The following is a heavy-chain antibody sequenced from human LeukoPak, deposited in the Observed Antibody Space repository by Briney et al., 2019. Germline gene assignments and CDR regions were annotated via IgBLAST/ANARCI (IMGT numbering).Heavy chain of an antibody. CDR1: GGSFSGYY. CDR2: INHSGST. V-gene: IGHV4-34*01. D-gene: IGHD4-11*01. CDR3: ARYSNFPFDY. Sequence: SETLSLTCAVYGGSFSGYYWSWIRQPPGKGLEWIGEINHSGSTNYNPSLESRVTISVDTSKNQFSLKLSSVTAADTAVYYCARYSNFPFDYWGQGTLVTVSS. J-gene: IGHJ4*02.